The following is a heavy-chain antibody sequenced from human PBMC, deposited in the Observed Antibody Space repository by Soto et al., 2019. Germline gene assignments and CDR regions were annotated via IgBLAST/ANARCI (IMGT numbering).Heavy chain of an antibody. CDR2: ISSSSSYI. Sequence: GGSLRLSCAASGFTFSSYSMNWVRQAPGKGLEWVSSISSSSSYIYYADSVKGRFTISRDNAKNSLYLQMNSLRAEDTAVYYCAREGRGAVAGTAGYFDYWGQGTLVTVSS. J-gene: IGHJ4*02. D-gene: IGHD6-19*01. CDR3: AREGRGAVAGTAGYFDY. CDR1: GFTFSSYS. V-gene: IGHV3-21*01.